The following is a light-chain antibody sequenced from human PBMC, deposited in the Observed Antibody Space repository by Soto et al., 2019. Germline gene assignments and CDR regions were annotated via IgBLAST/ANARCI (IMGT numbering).Light chain of an antibody. CDR3: QQYNSYWT. Sequence: DIQMTQSPSTLSASVGDRVTVTCRASQSISSWLAWYQQKPGKAPKLLISKASSLESGVPSRVRGSGSGTEFTLTISSLQPDDFATYDCQQYNSYWTFGQGTKVEIK. CDR2: KAS. J-gene: IGKJ1*01. V-gene: IGKV1-5*03. CDR1: QSISSW.